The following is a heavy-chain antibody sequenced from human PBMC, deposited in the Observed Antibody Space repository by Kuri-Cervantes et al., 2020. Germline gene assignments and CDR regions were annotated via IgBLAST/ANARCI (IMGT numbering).Heavy chain of an antibody. J-gene: IGHJ3*02. V-gene: IGHV3-21*01. CDR2: ISSSSSYI. D-gene: IGHD6-6*01. CDR3: ARDHSSSPNAFDI. CDR1: GFTVSSNY. Sequence: GGSLRLSCAASGFTVSSNYMSWVRQAPGKGLEWVSSISSSSSYIYYADSVKGRFTISRDNAKNSLYLQMNSLRAEDTAVYYCARDHSSSPNAFDIWGQGTMVTVSS.